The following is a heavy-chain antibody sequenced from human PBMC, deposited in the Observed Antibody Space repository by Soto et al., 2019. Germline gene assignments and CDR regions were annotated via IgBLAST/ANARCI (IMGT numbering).Heavy chain of an antibody. J-gene: IGHJ4*02. Sequence: QVELQESGPGLVKPSGTLSLTCAVSGGSVSSRYWWSWVRQSPGKGLEWIGEIYHSGSANYNPSLKSRVTMSVDNSKNQFSLRLNSVTAADTAVYYCARYNAASGTYYFDYWGQGTRVTVSS. D-gene: IGHD6-13*01. CDR3: ARYNAASGTYYFDY. CDR2: IYHSGSA. V-gene: IGHV4-4*02. CDR1: GGSVSSRYW.